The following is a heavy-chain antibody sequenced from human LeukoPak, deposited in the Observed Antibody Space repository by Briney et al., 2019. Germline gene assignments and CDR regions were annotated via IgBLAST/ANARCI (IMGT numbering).Heavy chain of an antibody. CDR1: GGSISSYY. D-gene: IGHD6-13*01. Sequence: SETLSLTCTVSGGSISSYYWSWIRQPRGKGLEWIGYIYYSGSTNYNPSLKSRVTISVDTSKNQFSPKLSSVTAADTAVYYCARGPTLQYSSSWYGGGFDYWGQGTLVTVSS. V-gene: IGHV4-59*01. CDR2: IYYSGST. CDR3: ARGPTLQYSSSWYGGGFDY. J-gene: IGHJ4*02.